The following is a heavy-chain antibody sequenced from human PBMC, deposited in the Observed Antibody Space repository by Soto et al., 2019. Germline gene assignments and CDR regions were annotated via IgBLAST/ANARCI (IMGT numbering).Heavy chain of an antibody. Sequence: QVQLVESGGGVVQPGRSLRLSCAASEFTFSSYGMNWVRQAPGKGLEWVAVIAYDGSNKYYADSVKGRFTISRDNSKNTLYLQMNSLRAEDTPVYYCAKDTLPQYYFDYWGEETLVTVSS. CDR3: AKDTLPQYYFDY. CDR1: EFTFSSYG. CDR2: IAYDGSNK. D-gene: IGHD2-2*01. J-gene: IGHJ4*02. V-gene: IGHV3-30*18.